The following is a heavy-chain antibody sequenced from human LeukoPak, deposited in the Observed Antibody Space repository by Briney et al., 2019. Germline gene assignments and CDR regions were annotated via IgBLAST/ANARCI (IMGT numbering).Heavy chain of an antibody. D-gene: IGHD6-13*01. CDR3: ARPRSSNWYFDY. CDR2: LTVGGTT. CDR1: GFTFGSYG. Sequence: GGSLRLSCAASGFTFGSYGMSWVRQAPGKGLEWVSVLTVGGTTYYADSVKGRFTISRDNSKNTLYLQMNSLRAEDTALYYCARPRSSNWYFDYWGQGTLVTVSS. V-gene: IGHV3-23*01. J-gene: IGHJ4*02.